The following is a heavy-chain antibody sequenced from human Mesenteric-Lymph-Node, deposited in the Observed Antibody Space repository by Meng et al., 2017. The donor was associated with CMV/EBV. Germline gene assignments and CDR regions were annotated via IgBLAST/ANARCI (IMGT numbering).Heavy chain of an antibody. V-gene: IGHV1-18*01. CDR2: INTYNGNT. D-gene: IGHD3-22*01. Sequence: ASVKVSCKASGYTFNNYVISWVRQAPGQGLEWMGWINTYNGNTNYAQKFQGRVTVTTDTTTSTAYIELRSLRSDDTAVYYCARDRDYYDGSGYYHYWGQGTLVTVSS. J-gene: IGHJ4*02. CDR3: ARDRDYYDGSGYYHY. CDR1: GYTFNNYV.